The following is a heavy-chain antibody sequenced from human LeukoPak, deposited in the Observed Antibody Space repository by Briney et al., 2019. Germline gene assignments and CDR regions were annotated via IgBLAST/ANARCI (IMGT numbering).Heavy chain of an antibody. CDR3: VRATWDY. CDR1: GFTFSSYG. V-gene: IGHV3-30*02. J-gene: IGHJ4*02. Sequence: AGGSLRLSCAASGFTFSSYGMHWVRQAPGKGLEWVAFIRYDGSNKYYADSVKGRFTISRDNSKNTLYLQMNSLRPEDTAVYYCVRATWDYWGQGTLVTVSS. CDR2: IRYDGSNK.